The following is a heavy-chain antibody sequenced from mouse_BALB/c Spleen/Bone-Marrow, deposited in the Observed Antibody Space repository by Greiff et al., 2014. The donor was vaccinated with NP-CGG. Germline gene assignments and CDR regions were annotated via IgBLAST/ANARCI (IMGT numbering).Heavy chain of an antibody. Sequence: QVQLKESGPGLVAPSQSLSITCTVSGFSLTSYGVHWVRQPPGKGLEWLGVIWAGGSTNYNSALMSRLSISKDNSKSQVFLKMNSLQTDDTSMYCCARVYLCYFDVWGAGTTVTVSS. CDR1: GFSLTSYG. D-gene: IGHD2-3*01. J-gene: IGHJ1*01. V-gene: IGHV2-9*02. CDR3: ARVYLCYFDV. CDR2: IWAGGST.